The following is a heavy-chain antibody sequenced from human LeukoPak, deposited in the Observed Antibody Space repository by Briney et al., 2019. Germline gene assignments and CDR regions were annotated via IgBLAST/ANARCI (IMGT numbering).Heavy chain of an antibody. CDR2: FLYTGTT. J-gene: IGHJ4*02. Sequence: SETLSLTCSVSNGAVKNYYWTWIRQPPGQGLEWIGNFLYTGTTTYKASLDSRPIISVDKSKNTVSLKLFSVTAADTAVYYCATLVYSGSRYHFDTWGQGTLVTVSS. D-gene: IGHD1-26*01. V-gene: IGHV4-59*02. CDR3: ATLVYSGSRYHFDT. CDR1: NGAVKNYY.